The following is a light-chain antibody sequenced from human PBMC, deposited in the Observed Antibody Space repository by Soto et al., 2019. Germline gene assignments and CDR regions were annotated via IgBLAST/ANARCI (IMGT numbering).Light chain of an antibody. CDR3: CSYAGSNNYV. J-gene: IGLJ1*01. CDR1: SSDVGGYKY. V-gene: IGLV2-8*01. Sequence: QPALTQPPSASGSFGQSVTISCTGTSSDVGGYKYVSWYQQHPGKAPKLMIYEVSKRPSGVPDRFSGSKSGNTASLTVSGLQAEDEADYYCCSYAGSNNYVFGSGTKVTVL. CDR2: EVS.